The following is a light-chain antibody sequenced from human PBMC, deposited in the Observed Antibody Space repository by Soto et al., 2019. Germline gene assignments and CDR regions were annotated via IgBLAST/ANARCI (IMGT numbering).Light chain of an antibody. V-gene: IGKV1-5*01. CDR2: DVS. CDR3: QQYDYSRT. Sequence: DIQMTQSPSALSASVGDTVTITCRASQSIAASLAWYQHKPGEAPKLLIYDVSSLETGVPSRFSGSGSGTEFSLTIRGLQPDDFATYYCQQYDYSRTFCQGTKVEIK. CDR1: QSIAAS. J-gene: IGKJ1*01.